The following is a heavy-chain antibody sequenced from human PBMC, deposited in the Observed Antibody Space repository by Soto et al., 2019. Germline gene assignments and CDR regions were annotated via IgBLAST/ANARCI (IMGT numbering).Heavy chain of an antibody. V-gene: IGHV4-34*01. CDR1: GGSFSGYY. D-gene: IGHD5-18*01. CDR2: INHSGST. CDR3: ARVPLRGYSYGAFDY. Sequence: SSETLSLTCAVYGGSFSGYYWSWIRQPPGKGLEWIGEINHSGSTNYNPSLKSRVTISVDTSKNQFSLKLSSVTAADTAVYYCARVPLRGYSYGAFDYWGQGTLVTVSS. J-gene: IGHJ4*02.